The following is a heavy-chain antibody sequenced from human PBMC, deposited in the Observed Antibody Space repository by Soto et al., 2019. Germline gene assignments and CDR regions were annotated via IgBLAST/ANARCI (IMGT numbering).Heavy chain of an antibody. CDR1: GFTFSSYG. V-gene: IGHV3-30*18. CDR2: ISYDGSNK. CDR3: AKDRVRYYDSSGLNY. J-gene: IGHJ4*02. Sequence: VGSLRLSCAASGFTFSSYGMHWVRQAPGKGLEWVAVISYDGSNKYHADSVKGRFTISRDNSKNTLYLQMNSLRAEDTAVYYCAKDRVRYYDSSGLNYWGQGTLVTVSS. D-gene: IGHD3-22*01.